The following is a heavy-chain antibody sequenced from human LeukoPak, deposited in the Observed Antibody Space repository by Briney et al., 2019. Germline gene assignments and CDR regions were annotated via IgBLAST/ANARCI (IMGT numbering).Heavy chain of an antibody. Sequence: GGSLRLSCAASGFTSSNAWMSWVRQAPGKGLEWVGRIKSKTDGGTTDYAAPVKGRFTISRDDSKNTLYLQMNSLKTEDTAVYYRTTETVRRWLGVGDAFDIWGQGTMVTVSS. V-gene: IGHV3-15*01. CDR1: GFTSSNAW. J-gene: IGHJ3*02. CDR2: IKSKTDGGTT. CDR3: TTETVRRWLGVGDAFDI. D-gene: IGHD5-24*01.